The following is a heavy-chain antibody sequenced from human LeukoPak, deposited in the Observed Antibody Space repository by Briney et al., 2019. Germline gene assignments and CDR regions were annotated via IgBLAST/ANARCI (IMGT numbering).Heavy chain of an antibody. CDR3: ARDGDSSGYYINFDY. V-gene: IGHV3-33*01. D-gene: IGHD3-22*01. Sequence: GRSLRLSCEASEFIFSSYGMHWVRQAPGKGLEWVAAIWDDGSEKYYGDSVRGRFTISRDNSKNTLYLQMDSLRAEDTAVYYCARDGDSSGYYINFDYWGQGTLVTVSS. CDR2: IWDDGSEK. J-gene: IGHJ4*02. CDR1: EFIFSSYG.